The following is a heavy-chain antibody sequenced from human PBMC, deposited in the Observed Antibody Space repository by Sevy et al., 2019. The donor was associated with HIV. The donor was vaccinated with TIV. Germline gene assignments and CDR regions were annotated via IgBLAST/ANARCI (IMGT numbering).Heavy chain of an antibody. CDR2: IKLDGSEK. Sequence: GGSLRLSCAASGFTFSSYWMSWVRQAPGKGLEWVANIKLDGSEKYYVDSVKGRFTISRDNPKNSLYLQMNSLRAEDTAVYYCARDCSSTSCLCGMDVWGQGTTVTVSS. V-gene: IGHV3-7*03. D-gene: IGHD2-2*01. J-gene: IGHJ6*01. CDR1: GFTFSSYW. CDR3: ARDCSSTSCLCGMDV.